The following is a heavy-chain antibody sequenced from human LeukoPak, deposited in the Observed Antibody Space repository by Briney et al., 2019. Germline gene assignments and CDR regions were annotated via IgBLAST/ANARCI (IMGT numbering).Heavy chain of an antibody. V-gene: IGHV3-7*01. CDR3: ASLFGELLSAG. D-gene: IGHD3-10*01. CDR1: GFTFSDYW. Sequence: GGCLRLSCAGSGFTFSDYWMTWVRQAPGKGLEWVANIKEDGSDKQYVDSVKGRFTISRDNSKSTLYLQMNSLRTEDTAVYYCASLFGELLSAGWGQGTLVTVSS. CDR2: IKEDGSDK. J-gene: IGHJ4*02.